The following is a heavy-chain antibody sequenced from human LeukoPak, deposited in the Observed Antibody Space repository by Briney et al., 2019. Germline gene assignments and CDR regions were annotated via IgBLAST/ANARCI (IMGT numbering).Heavy chain of an antibody. CDR3: AREPLGNPIDY. V-gene: IGHV1-24*01. Sequence: ASVKVSCKVSGYTLTELSMHWVRRAPGKGLEWMGGFDPEDGETIYAQKFQGRVTMTRDTSTSTVYMELSSLRSEDTAVYYCAREPLGNPIDYWGQGTLVTVSS. CDR2: FDPEDGET. J-gene: IGHJ4*02. D-gene: IGHD1-14*01. CDR1: GYTLTELS.